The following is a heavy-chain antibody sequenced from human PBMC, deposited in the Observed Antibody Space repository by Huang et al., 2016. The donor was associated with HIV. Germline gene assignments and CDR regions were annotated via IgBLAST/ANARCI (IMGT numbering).Heavy chain of an antibody. Sequence: QVQLVESGGGVVQPGGSLGLSCATSGFPFSDYGLHWVRQTPGKGLEWVAVMAYDGTTKVYAESVEGRFNVSRDNSKSTLYLQVNSLRLEDTSIYYCLKDQVGPWGQGTLVTVSS. J-gene: IGHJ5*02. CDR1: GFPFSDYG. CDR3: LKDQVGP. V-gene: IGHV3-30*19. D-gene: IGHD3-10*01. CDR2: MAYDGTTK.